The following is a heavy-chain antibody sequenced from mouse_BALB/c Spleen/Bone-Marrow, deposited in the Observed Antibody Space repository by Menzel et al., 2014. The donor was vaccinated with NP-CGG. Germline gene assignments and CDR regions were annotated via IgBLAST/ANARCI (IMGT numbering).Heavy chain of an antibody. V-gene: IGHV1S81*02. Sequence: QVQLQQSGAELVKPGASVKLSCKASGYSFTRYYMYWVKQRPGQGLEWIGEINPSNGGTNFNEKFKSKATLTVDKSSSTAYMQFSSLTSEDSAVYYCTRSNYGYWFFDVWVAGTTVSVSS. CDR2: INPSNGGT. CDR3: TRSNYGYWFFDV. CDR1: GYSFTRYY. J-gene: IGHJ1*01. D-gene: IGHD1-1*01.